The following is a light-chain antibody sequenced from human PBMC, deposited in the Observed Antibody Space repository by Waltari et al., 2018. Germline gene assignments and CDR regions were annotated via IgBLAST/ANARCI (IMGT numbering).Light chain of an antibody. Sequence: EIVLTQSPATLSLSPGERATLSCRASQSVSSYFGLYQQKPGQAPRLLIYDASNRATGIPARFSGSGSGKDFTLTSSSLEFEDFAVYYCQQRANWPLTFGGGTKVEIK. V-gene: IGKV3-11*01. J-gene: IGKJ4*01. CDR2: DAS. CDR1: QSVSSY. CDR3: QQRANWPLT.